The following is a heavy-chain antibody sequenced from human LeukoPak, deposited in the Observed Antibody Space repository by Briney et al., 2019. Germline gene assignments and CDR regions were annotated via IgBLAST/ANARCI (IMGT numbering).Heavy chain of an antibody. Sequence: PGGSLRLSCAASGFTFISYSMNWVRQAPGKGLEWVSSISNSSPNIYYADSVKGRFTISRDNAKNSLYLQMNSLRAEDTAVYYCSTYYYDSSGYYTQGYWGQGTLVTVSS. CDR1: GFTFISYS. CDR2: ISNSSPNI. D-gene: IGHD3-22*01. J-gene: IGHJ4*02. CDR3: STYYYDSSGYYTQGY. V-gene: IGHV3-21*01.